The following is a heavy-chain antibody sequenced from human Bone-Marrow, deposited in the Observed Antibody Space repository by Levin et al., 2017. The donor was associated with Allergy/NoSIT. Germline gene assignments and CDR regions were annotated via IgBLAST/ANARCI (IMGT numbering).Heavy chain of an antibody. CDR1: GVTLSRFN. CDR2: IRSDSSTV. V-gene: IGHV3-48*02. D-gene: IGHD6-25*01. CDR3: VTDMGQRPVGSG. Sequence: GGSLRLSCAASGVTLSRFNMNWVRQAPGKGLEWISYIRSDSSTVDYADSVKGRFTISRDNAKNSLYLQMNSLRDEDTAVYHCVTDMGQRPVGSGWGQGTLVTVSS. J-gene: IGHJ4*02.